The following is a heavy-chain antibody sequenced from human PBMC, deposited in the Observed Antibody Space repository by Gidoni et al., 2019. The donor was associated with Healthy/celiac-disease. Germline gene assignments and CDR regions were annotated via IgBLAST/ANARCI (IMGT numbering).Heavy chain of an antibody. D-gene: IGHD1-26*01. J-gene: IGHJ4*02. V-gene: IGHV4-34*01. CDR3: ARDGGSYGYYFDY. CDR1: GGSFSGYY. Sequence: QVQLQQWGAGLLKPSETLSLTCAVYGGSFSGYYWSWIRQPPGKGLEWIGEINHSGSTNYNPSLKSRVTISVDTSKNQFSLKLSSVTAADTAVYYCARDGGSYGYYFDYWGQGTLVTVSS. CDR2: INHSGST.